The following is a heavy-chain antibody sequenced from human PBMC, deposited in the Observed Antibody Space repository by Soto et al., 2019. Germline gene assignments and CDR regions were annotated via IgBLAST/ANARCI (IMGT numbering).Heavy chain of an antibody. V-gene: IGHV1-69*08. Sequence: ASVKVSCKASGGTFSTYTISWVRQAPGQGLEWMGRIIPILNTVNYAQKFQGRVTITADKSTSTAYMELSSLRSEDTAVYYCAGSGYYHNSGMDVWGQGTTVTVSS. CDR3: AGSGYYHNSGMDV. CDR2: IIPILNTV. CDR1: GGTFSTYT. J-gene: IGHJ6*02. D-gene: IGHD3-22*01.